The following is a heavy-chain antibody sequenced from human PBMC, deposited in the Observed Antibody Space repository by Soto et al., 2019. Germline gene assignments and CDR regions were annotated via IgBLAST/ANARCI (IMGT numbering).Heavy chain of an antibody. Sequence: PGGSLRLSRAASGFTVSSNYMSWVRQAPGKELEWVSVIYSGGSTYYADSVKDRFTISRDNSKNRLYLQMNSLRAEDTAVYYCARDSIITAGATTHSYYGMDVWAQGTTVTVSS. CDR3: ARDSIITAGATTHSYYGMDV. D-gene: IGHD1-26*01. J-gene: IGHJ6*02. CDR1: GFTVSSNY. CDR2: IYSGGST. V-gene: IGHV3-53*01.